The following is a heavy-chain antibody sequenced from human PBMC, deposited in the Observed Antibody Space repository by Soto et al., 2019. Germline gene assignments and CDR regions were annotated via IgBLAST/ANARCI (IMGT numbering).Heavy chain of an antibody. Sequence: SLRLSCVASGFTASDNYMSWVRQAPGKGLEWVSVIYSGGSTYHAESVKGRVTTSRDNVKNTVYLQMNRLRAEDTAVYYCARRRGFSYGFDNWGQGTLVTAPQ. J-gene: IGHJ4*02. CDR1: GFTASDNY. V-gene: IGHV3-53*01. D-gene: IGHD5-18*01. CDR2: IYSGGST. CDR3: ARRRGFSYGFDN.